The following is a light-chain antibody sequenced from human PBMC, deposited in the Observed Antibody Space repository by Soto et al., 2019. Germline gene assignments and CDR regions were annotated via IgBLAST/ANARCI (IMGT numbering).Light chain of an antibody. Sequence: EIVLTQSPDTLSLSPGARATLSCRASQSVSSSYFSWYQQKPGQAPRLLMYGASRRATGIPDRFSGSGSGTDSTLTISRLEPEDVAVYYCQQYGSSPTFGGGTKVEIK. V-gene: IGKV3-20*01. CDR2: GAS. CDR1: QSVSSSY. J-gene: IGKJ4*01. CDR3: QQYGSSPT.